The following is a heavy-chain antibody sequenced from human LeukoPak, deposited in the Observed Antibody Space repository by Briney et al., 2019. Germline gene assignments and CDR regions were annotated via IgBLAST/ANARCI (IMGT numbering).Heavy chain of an antibody. J-gene: IGHJ3*02. D-gene: IGHD3-10*01. CDR3: ARDPPMVRDNPWNAFDI. CDR1: GGTFSSYA. CDR2: IIPILGIA. Sequence: ASVKVSYKASGGTFSSYAISWVRQAPGQGLEWMGRIIPILGIANYAQKFQGRVTITADKSTSTAYMELSSLRSEDTAVYYCARDPPMVRDNPWNAFDIWGQGAMVTVSS. V-gene: IGHV1-69*04.